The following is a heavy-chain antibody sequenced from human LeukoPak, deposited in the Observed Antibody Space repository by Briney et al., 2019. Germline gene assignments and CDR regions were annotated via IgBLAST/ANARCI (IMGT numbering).Heavy chain of an antibody. Sequence: GGSLRLSCAASGFTFSSYAMSWVRQAPGKGLEWASAISGSGGSTYYADSVKGRFTISRDNSKNTLYLQMNSLRAEDTAVYYCATTSYDILGYHDYWGQGTLVTVSS. V-gene: IGHV3-23*01. D-gene: IGHD3-9*01. J-gene: IGHJ4*02. CDR2: ISGSGGST. CDR1: GFTFSSYA. CDR3: ATTSYDILGYHDY.